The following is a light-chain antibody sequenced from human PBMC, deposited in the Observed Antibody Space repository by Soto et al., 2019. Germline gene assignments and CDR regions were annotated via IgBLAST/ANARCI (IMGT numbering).Light chain of an antibody. CDR2: GAS. CDR3: QQYGSSPT. V-gene: IGKV3-20*01. Sequence: ENGLTQSPGTLSFSPGEKAPLSCRAGQSVLRNYVAWYQHKPGQAPRLLIFGASTTATGIPDRFSVSRSGTDFTLTISRLEPEDFAVYYCQQYGSSPTFGRGTKVDIK. J-gene: IGKJ4*01. CDR1: QSVLRNY.